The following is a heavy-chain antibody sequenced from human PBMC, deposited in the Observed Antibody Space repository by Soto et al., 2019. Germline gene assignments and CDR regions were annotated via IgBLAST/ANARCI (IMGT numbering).Heavy chain of an antibody. V-gene: IGHV5-51*03. D-gene: IGHD6-19*01. CDR2: IYPGDSHT. CDR1: GYSFTSYW. Sequence: EVQLVQSGAEVKKPVESLKISCKGSGYSFTSYWIGWVRKMPGKGLDRMGIIYPGDSHTRYIASFQGQVTISADKSISAAYLKWSSMKASDTAMYYCARRANSGWYDFDYWGQGTPVTVSS. CDR3: ARRANSGWYDFDY. J-gene: IGHJ4*02.